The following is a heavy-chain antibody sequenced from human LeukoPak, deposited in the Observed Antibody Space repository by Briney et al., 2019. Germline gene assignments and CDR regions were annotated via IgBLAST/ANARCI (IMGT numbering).Heavy chain of an antibody. CDR1: GYSISSGYY. CDR3: ARVVVVMKPTGGFDY. CDR2: IYHSGST. J-gene: IGHJ4*02. V-gene: IGHV4-38-2*02. Sequence: SETLSLTCTVSGYSISSGYYWGWIRQPPGKGLEWIGSIYHSGSTYYNPSLKSRVTIPVDTSKNQFSLKLSSVTAADTAVYYCARVVVVMKPTGGFDYWGQGTLVTVSS. D-gene: IGHD3-22*01.